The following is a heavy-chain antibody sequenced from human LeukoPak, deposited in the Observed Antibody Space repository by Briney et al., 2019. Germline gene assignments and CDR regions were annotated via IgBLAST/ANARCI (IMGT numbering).Heavy chain of an antibody. J-gene: IGHJ4*02. CDR1: GYTFTNYD. CDR2: MNPNSGNT. Sequence: ASVKVSCKASGYTFTNYDINWVRQATGQGLEWMGWMNPNSGNTGYAQKFQGRVTMTRNTSISTAYMELSSLRSEDTAVDYCARVNCSSTSCRSKFLDYWGQGTLVTVSS. D-gene: IGHD2-2*01. V-gene: IGHV1-8*01. CDR3: ARVNCSSTSCRSKFLDY.